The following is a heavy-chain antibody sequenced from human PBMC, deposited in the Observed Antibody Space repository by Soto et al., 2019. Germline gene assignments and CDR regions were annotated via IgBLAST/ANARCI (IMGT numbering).Heavy chain of an antibody. CDR2: IDGVGTVT. CDR1: GFTFTNYW. J-gene: IGHJ4*02. Sequence: EVQLVQSGGGSVQPGVSLRLSCAASGFTFTNYWMHWVRQVPGKGLFWVSRIDGVGTVTSYSDSVRGRFTISRDNAENMGYLQMNSLIVEDTAVYYCTTVFEYWGPGTPVTVAS. CDR3: TTVFEY. V-gene: IGHV3-74*01.